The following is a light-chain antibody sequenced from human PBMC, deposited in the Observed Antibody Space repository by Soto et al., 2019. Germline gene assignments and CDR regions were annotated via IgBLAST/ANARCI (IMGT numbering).Light chain of an antibody. CDR2: GNH. V-gene: IGLV1-44*01. CDR3: CSFALRSTLI. Sequence: QSVLIQASSMSGTPGQRVTISCSGSSSNIGSNTVNWYQQVPGTAPKLLIYGNHERPSGVPDRFSGSKSGTSASLAISGLQSEDEADYYCCSFALRSTLIFGGGTKLTVL. CDR1: SSNIGSNT. J-gene: IGLJ2*01.